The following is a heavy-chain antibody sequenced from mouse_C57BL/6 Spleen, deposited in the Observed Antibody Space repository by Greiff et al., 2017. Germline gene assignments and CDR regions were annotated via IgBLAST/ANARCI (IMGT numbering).Heavy chain of an antibody. D-gene: IGHD2-3*01. Sequence: QVQLKESGADLARPGASVKMSCKASGYTFTSYTMHWVKQRPGQGLEWIGYINPSSGYTKYNQKFKDKATLTADKSSSTAYMQLSSLTSEDSAVYYCARDDGYRFAYWGQGTLVTVSA. J-gene: IGHJ3*01. CDR2: INPSSGYT. CDR1: GYTFTSYT. CDR3: ARDDGYRFAY. V-gene: IGHV1-4*01.